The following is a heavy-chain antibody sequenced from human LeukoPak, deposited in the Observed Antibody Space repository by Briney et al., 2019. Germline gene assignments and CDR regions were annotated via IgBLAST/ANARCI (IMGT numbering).Heavy chain of an antibody. CDR3: AKDRSCTGSSCNVGS. CDR2: IKRDGSDT. CDR1: GFTFNSYW. Sequence: GGSLRLSCAASGFTFNSYWMSWVRQAPGKGLEWVASIKRDGSDTHYVDSVKGRFTISRDNAKNSLFLQMNSLRAEDTAVYYCAKDRSCTGSSCNVGSWGQGTMVTVSS. V-gene: IGHV3-7*05. D-gene: IGHD2-2*01. J-gene: IGHJ3*01.